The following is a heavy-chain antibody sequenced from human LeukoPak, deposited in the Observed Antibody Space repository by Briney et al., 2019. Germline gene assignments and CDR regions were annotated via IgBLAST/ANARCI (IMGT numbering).Heavy chain of an antibody. CDR2: SDRDGVVR. CDR3: VASRWSGALDF. Sequence: GGSLRLSCVCSSIRFADHWMLWVRQVPGKPPAWVARSDRDGVVREYADSVKGRFTIPRDNARNTIHLEMNRLKVEDTAIYYCVASRWSGALDFWGEGSLVTVSS. CDR1: SIRFADHW. V-gene: IGHV3-74*01. D-gene: IGHD3-3*01. J-gene: IGHJ4*02.